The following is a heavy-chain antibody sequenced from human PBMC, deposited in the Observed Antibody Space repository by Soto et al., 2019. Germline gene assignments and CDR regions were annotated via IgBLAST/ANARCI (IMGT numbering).Heavy chain of an antibody. Sequence: GGSLRFSCAASVFLFRDFYMSWIRQVPGKGLEWLSKISSSSSSTDYADSVKGRFTISRDNAKNSLYLQMSSLRAEDTAVYYCARDRGGGSIFGGHYGMDVWGQGTTVTVSS. J-gene: IGHJ6*02. D-gene: IGHD3-3*01. V-gene: IGHV3-11*06. CDR1: VFLFRDFY. CDR2: ISSSSSST. CDR3: ARDRGGGSIFGGHYGMDV.